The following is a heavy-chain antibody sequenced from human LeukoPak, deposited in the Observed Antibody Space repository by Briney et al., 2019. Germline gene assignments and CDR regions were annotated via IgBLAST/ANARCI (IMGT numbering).Heavy chain of an antibody. CDR2: IYYSGST. CDR1: GGSISSYY. D-gene: IGHD2-2*01. Sequence: PSETLSLTCTVSGGSISSYYWSCIRQPPGKGLKWIGYIYYSGSTNYNPSLKSRVIISVDTSKNQFSLKLSSVTAADTAVYYCARGWRYCSSTSCLFGYWGQGTLVTVSS. CDR3: ARGWRYCSSTSCLFGY. J-gene: IGHJ4*02. V-gene: IGHV4-59*01.